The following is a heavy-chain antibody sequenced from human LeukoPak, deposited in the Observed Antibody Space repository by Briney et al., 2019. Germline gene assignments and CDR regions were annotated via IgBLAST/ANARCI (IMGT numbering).Heavy chain of an antibody. D-gene: IGHD5-18*01. V-gene: IGHV3-30-3*01. CDR1: GFTFSSYA. CDR2: ISYDGSNK. CDR3: AREVMVTTYYFDY. Sequence: GGSLRLSCAASGFTFSSYAMHWVRQAPGKGLEWVAVISYDGSNKYYADSVKGRFTISRDNSKNTLYLQMNSLRAEDTAVYYCAREVMVTTYYFDYWGQGTLVTVSS. J-gene: IGHJ4*02.